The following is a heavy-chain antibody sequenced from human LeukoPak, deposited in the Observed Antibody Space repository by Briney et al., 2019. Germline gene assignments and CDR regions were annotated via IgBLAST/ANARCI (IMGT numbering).Heavy chain of an antibody. CDR3: AREPPYGSGSYYNGG. D-gene: IGHD3-10*01. J-gene: IGHJ4*02. CDR1: GYTFTGYY. CDR2: INPNSGGT. Sequence: ASVKVSCKASGYTFTGYYMHWVRQAPGQGLEWMGWINPNSGGTNYAQKFQGRVTMTRDTSISTAYMELSRLRSDDTAVYYCAREPPYGSGSYYNGGWGQGTLVTVSS. V-gene: IGHV1-2*02.